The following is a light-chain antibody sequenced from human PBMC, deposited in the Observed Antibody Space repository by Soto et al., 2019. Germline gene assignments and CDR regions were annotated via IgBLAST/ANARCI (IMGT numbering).Light chain of an antibody. CDR2: DAS. Sequence: EIVLTQSPGTLSLSPGERATLSCRASQTINNNHLAWYQQKPGQAPSLLIYDASTRATGIPDRFSGSGSGTDFTLTISRLEPEDFAVYFWQQYDSSRTFGQGTKVEIK. V-gene: IGKV3-20*01. CDR3: QQYDSSRT. J-gene: IGKJ1*01. CDR1: QTINNNH.